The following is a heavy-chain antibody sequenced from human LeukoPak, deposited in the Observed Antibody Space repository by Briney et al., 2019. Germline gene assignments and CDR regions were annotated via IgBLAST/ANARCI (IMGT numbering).Heavy chain of an antibody. V-gene: IGHV3-13*05. J-gene: IGHJ3*02. CDR3: ARGFLGDAFDI. CDR2: IGTVGDP. D-gene: IGHD3-3*01. CDR1: GFTFSRYD. Sequence: GGSLRLSCVASGFTFSRYDMHWVRQATGKGLEWVSAIGTVGDPYYPGSVKGRFTISRENAKNSLYLQMNSLRAGDTAVYYCARGFLGDAFDIWGQGTMVTVSS.